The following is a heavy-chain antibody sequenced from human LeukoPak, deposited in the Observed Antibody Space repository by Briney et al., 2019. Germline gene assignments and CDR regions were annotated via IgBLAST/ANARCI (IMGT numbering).Heavy chain of an antibody. V-gene: IGHV3-23*01. D-gene: IGHD5-18*01. CDR2: ISGCGSKT. CDR3: VKEPRGFSFRFHI. CDR1: GFTFSTCA. Sequence: PRGSLRLSCAASGFTFSTCARNWGCDTPRKGLESGSDISGCGSKTFYADSVKGRFTLSRDNPKNTLYLQMNSLRREDTAVYYCVKEPRGFSFRFHIWGQGTMVSVSS. J-gene: IGHJ3*02.